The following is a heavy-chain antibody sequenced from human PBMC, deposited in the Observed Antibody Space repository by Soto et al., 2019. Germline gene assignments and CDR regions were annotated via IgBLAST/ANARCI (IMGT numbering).Heavy chain of an antibody. Sequence: PSETLSLTCTVSGGSISSSSYYWGWIRQPPGKGLEWIGSIYYSGGTYYNPSLKSRVTISVDTSKNQFSLKLSSVTAADTAVYYCARHMGRAYYYGMDVWGQGTTVTVSS. CDR1: GGSISSSSYY. CDR3: ARHMGRAYYYGMDV. V-gene: IGHV4-39*01. J-gene: IGHJ6*02. CDR2: IYYSGGT. D-gene: IGHD3-10*01.